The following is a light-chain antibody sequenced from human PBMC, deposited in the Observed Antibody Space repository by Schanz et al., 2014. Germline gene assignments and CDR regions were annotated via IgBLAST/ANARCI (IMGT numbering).Light chain of an antibody. CDR1: SSDIGGST. V-gene: IGLV1-44*01. CDR2: RNN. Sequence: QSVLTQPPSVSGTPGQRVTMSCSGSSSDIGGSTVNWYQQLPGTAPKLLIYRNNQLASGVPDRFSGSKSGTSASLAISRLQSEDEADYYCSSFTSSSSCLFGGGTKLTVL. CDR3: SSFTSSSSCL. J-gene: IGLJ2*01.